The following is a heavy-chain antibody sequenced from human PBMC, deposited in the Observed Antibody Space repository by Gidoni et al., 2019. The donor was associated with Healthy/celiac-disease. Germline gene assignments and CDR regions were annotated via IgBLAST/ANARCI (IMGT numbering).Heavy chain of an antibody. CDR1: AYSFTSHY. V-gene: IGHV5-51*01. Sequence: EVQLVQSGAEVKKPGESLKICCKGSAYSFTSHYIGRVRRMPGKGLEWMGIIYPGDSDTRYSPSFQGQVTISADKSISTAYLQWSSLKASDTAMYYCARLTGDYCSGGSCRDYYYYGMDVWGQGTTVTVSS. J-gene: IGHJ6*02. CDR2: IYPGDSDT. D-gene: IGHD2-15*01. CDR3: ARLTGDYCSGGSCRDYYYYGMDV.